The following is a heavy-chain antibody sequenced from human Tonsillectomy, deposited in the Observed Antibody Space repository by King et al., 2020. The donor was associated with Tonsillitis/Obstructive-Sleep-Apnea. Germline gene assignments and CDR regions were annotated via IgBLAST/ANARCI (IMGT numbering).Heavy chain of an antibody. Sequence: VQLVESGGGLVKPGGSLRLSCAASGFTFSNAWMNWVRQAPGKGLEWVGRIKSKTDGGTTDYAAPVKGRFTISRDDSKNTLYLQMNSLKTEDTAVYYCTTAPPYYDFWSGYYLGYSYYGMDVWGQGTTVTVSS. V-gene: IGHV3-15*07. J-gene: IGHJ6*02. CDR2: IKSKTDGGTT. CDR3: TTAPPYYDFWSGYYLGYSYYGMDV. D-gene: IGHD3-3*01. CDR1: GFTFSNAW.